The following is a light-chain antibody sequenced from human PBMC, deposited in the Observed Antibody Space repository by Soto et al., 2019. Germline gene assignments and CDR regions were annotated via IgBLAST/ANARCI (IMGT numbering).Light chain of an antibody. Sequence: EIVLTQSPGTVSLSPGERATLSCRASQSVTSSYLAWYQQKPGQAPRLLIYGASSRATGISDRFSGSGSGTDFTLTITRLEPEDFAVYYCHHYGSSPRTFGQGTKVEIK. V-gene: IGKV3-20*01. J-gene: IGKJ1*01. CDR3: HHYGSSPRT. CDR2: GAS. CDR1: QSVTSSY.